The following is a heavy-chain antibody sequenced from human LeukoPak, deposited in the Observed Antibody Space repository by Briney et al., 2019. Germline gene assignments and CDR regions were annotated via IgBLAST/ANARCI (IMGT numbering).Heavy chain of an antibody. V-gene: IGHV3-64D*06. J-gene: IGHJ4*02. CDR1: GFTFSSYA. CDR2: ISPDGSNT. CDR3: VPKGTEGY. Sequence: GGSLRLSCSASGFTFSSYAMHWVRQAPGKGLEYVSAISPDGSNTYFADSVKGRFSISRDNSKNTLYLQMSSLRPEDTAVYYCVPKGTEGYWGQGTLVTVSS.